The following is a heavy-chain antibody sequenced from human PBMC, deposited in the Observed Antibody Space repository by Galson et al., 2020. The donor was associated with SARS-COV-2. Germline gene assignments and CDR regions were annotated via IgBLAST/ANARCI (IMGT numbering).Heavy chain of an antibody. CDR2: ISYDGSNK. CDR3: ARDPFDYGDYEDAFDI. V-gene: IGHV3-30-3*01. D-gene: IGHD4-17*01. Sequence: GGSLRLSCAASGFTFSSYAMHWVRQAPGKGLEWVAVISYDGSNKYYADSVKGRFTISRDNSKNTLYLQMNSLRAEDTAVYYCARDPFDYGDYEDAFDIWGQGTMVTVSS. J-gene: IGHJ3*02. CDR1: GFTFSSYA.